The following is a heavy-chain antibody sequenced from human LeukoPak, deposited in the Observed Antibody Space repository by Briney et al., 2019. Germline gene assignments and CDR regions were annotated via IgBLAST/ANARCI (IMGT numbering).Heavy chain of an antibody. J-gene: IGHJ4*02. CDR1: GYTFTSNY. CDR2: IYPRDGST. Sequence: ASVKVSCKASGYTFTSNYIHWVRQAPGRGLEWMGMIYPRDGSTSYAQKFQGRVTVTRDTSTSTVHMELSGLRSEDTAVYYCARDQEGFDYWGQGTLVTVSS. CDR3: ARDQEGFDY. V-gene: IGHV1-46*01.